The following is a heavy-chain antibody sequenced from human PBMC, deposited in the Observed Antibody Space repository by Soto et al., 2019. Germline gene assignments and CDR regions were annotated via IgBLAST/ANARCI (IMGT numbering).Heavy chain of an antibody. CDR3: ARDTDGLHY. J-gene: IGHJ4*02. CDR2: INTDGSII. CDR1: GLIFSNYK. Sequence: PGGSVRLSCAASGLIFSNYKMHWVRQAPGKGLVWVSRINTDGSIIDYADSVKGRFTVSRDNAKNTLYLQMNSLRADDTAVYYCARDTDGLHYWGQGTLVTVSS. V-gene: IGHV3-74*01.